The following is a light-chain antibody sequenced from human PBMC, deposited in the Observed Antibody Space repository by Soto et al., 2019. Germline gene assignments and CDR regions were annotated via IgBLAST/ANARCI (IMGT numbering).Light chain of an antibody. CDR1: QSVGSN. CDR3: QQRTNWPPWT. V-gene: IGKV3-11*01. Sequence: EIVLTQSPVTLSLSPGERATLSCRASQSVGSNLDWYQQIPGQAPRLLIYDASNRATGTPARFSGSGSGTDFTLTISSLEPEDFAVYYCQQRTNWPPWTFGQGTNVAIK. CDR2: DAS. J-gene: IGKJ1*01.